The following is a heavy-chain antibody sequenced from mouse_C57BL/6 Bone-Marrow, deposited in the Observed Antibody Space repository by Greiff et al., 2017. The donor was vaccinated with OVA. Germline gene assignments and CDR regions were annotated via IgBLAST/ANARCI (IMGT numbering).Heavy chain of an antibody. CDR2: IWTGGGT. Sequence: VQLQESGPGLVAPSQSLSITCTVSGFSLTSYAISWVRQPPGKGLEWLGVIWTGGGTNYNSALKSRLSISKDNSKSQVFLKMNSLQTDDTARYYCARYGYGGDYYAMDYWGQGTSVTVSS. J-gene: IGHJ4*01. V-gene: IGHV2-9-1*01. D-gene: IGHD2-2*01. CDR1: GFSLTSYA. CDR3: ARYGYGGDYYAMDY.